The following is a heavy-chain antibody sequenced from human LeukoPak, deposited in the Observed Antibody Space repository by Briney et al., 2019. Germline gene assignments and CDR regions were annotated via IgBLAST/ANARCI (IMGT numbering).Heavy chain of an antibody. CDR3: ARVRAARNWFDP. J-gene: IGHJ5*02. CDR1: GYTFTSYD. CDR2: MNPNSGNT. V-gene: IGHV1-8*03. Sequence: GASVKVSCKASGYTFTSYDINWVRQATGQGFEWMGWMNPNSGNTGYAQKFQGRVTITRNTSISTAYMELSSLRSEDTAVYYCARVRAARNWFDPWGQGTLVTVSS. D-gene: IGHD4-17*01.